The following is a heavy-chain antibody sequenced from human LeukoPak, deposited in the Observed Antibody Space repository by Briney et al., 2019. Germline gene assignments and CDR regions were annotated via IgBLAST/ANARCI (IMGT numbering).Heavy chain of an antibody. J-gene: IGHJ4*02. V-gene: IGHV3-21*01. Sequence: GGSLRLSCAASGFTFSSYSMNWVRQAPGKGLEWVSSISSSSSYIYYADSVRGRFTISRDNAKNSLYLQMNSLRAEDTTVYYCARHSGVRLRLTPADYWGQGTLVTVSS. CDR3: ARHSGVRLRLTPADY. CDR1: GFTFSSYS. CDR2: ISSSSSYI. D-gene: IGHD5-12*01.